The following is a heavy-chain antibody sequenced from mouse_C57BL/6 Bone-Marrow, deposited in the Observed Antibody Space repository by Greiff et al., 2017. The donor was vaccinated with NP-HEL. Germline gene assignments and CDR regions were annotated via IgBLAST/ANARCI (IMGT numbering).Heavy chain of an antibody. J-gene: IGHJ4*01. V-gene: IGHV14-4*01. CDR1: GFNIKDDY. CDR2: IDPENGDP. CDR3: TTGGSSPYAMYY. Sequence: VQLQQSGAELVRPGASVKLSCTVSGFNIKDDYMHWVKQRPEQGLEWIGWIDPENGDPEYASKFQGKATITADTSSNTAYLQLSSLTSEDTAVYYCTTGGSSPYAMYYWGQGTSVTVSS. D-gene: IGHD1-1*01.